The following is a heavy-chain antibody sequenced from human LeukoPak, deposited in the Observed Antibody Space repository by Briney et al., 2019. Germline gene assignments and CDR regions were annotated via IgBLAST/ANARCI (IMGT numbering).Heavy chain of an antibody. D-gene: IGHD6-6*01. CDR1: GYTFTGYC. V-gene: IGHV1-2*02. CDR3: ARATYSSSSPPQY. J-gene: IGHJ4*02. CDR2: INPNSGGT. Sequence: GASVKVSCKASGYTFTGYCMNWVRQAPGQGLEWMGWINPNSGGTNYAQKFQGRVTMTRDTSISTAYMELSRLRSDDTAVYYCARATYSSSSPPQYWGQGTLVTVSS.